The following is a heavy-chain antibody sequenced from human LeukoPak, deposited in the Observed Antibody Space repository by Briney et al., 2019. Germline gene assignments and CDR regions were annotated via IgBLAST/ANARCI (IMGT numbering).Heavy chain of an antibody. CDR3: AKVLEQWLVSEYYFDY. CDR2: IWYDGSNK. D-gene: IGHD6-19*01. Sequence: GRSLRLSCAASGFTFSSYGMHWVRQAPGKGLEWVAVIWYDGSNKYYADSVKGRSTISRDNSKNTLYLQMNSLRAEDTAVYYCAKVLEQWLVSEYYFDYWGQGTLVTVSS. J-gene: IGHJ4*02. V-gene: IGHV3-33*06. CDR1: GFTFSSYG.